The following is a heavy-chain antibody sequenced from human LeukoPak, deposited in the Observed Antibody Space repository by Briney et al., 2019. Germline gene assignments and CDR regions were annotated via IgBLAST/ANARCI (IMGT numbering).Heavy chain of an antibody. Sequence: PGGSLRLSCATSGFTFSAYAMSWVRQAPGKGLEWVSAISGSGGSTYYADSVKGRFTISRDNSKNTLYLQMNSLRAEDTAVYYCAKEPIQYGWFDPWGQGTLVTVSS. J-gene: IGHJ5*02. CDR2: ISGSGGST. D-gene: IGHD4-11*01. CDR1: GFTFSAYA. V-gene: IGHV3-23*01. CDR3: AKEPIQYGWFDP.